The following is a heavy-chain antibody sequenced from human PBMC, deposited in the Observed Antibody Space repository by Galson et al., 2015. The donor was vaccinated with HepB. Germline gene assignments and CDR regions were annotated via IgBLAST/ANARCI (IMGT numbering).Heavy chain of an antibody. CDR1: GFSLSTSGMR. V-gene: IGHV2-70*04. Sequence: PALVKPTQTLTLTCTFSGFSLSTSGMRVSWIRQPPGKALEWLARIDWDDDKFYSTSLKTRLTISKDTSKNQVVLTMTNMDPVDTATYYCHVELLTKNFDYWGQGTLVTVSS. J-gene: IGHJ4*02. CDR2: IDWDDDK. D-gene: IGHD1-14*01. CDR3: HVELLTKNFDY.